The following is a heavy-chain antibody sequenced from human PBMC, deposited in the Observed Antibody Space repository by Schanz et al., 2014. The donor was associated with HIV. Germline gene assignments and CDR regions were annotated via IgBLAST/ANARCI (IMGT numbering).Heavy chain of an antibody. CDR2: ITGSGANT. CDR3: ARGRREVTMIVVYWFDP. D-gene: IGHD3-22*01. J-gene: IGHJ5*02. CDR1: GFTFSSHA. Sequence: EVQLVESGGGLVKPGGSLRLSCAVSGFTFSSHAMTWVRQAPGKGLEWVSGITGSGANTYYTDSMRARFTISRDNSKNTLYLQLNSLRAEDTAVYYCARGRREVTMIVVYWFDPWGQGTLVTVSS. V-gene: IGHV3-23*04.